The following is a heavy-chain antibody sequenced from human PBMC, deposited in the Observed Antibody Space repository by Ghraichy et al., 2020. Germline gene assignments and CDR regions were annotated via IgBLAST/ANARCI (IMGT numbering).Heavy chain of an antibody. Sequence: GESLNISCAASGFTFSSYWMHWVRQAPGKGLVWVSRINSDGSSTSYADSVKGRFTISRDNAKNTLYLQMNSLRAEDTAVYYCARDGILTGLGYWGQGTLVTVSS. CDR2: INSDGSST. CDR3: ARDGILTGLGY. D-gene: IGHD3-9*01. CDR1: GFTFSSYW. J-gene: IGHJ4*02. V-gene: IGHV3-74*01.